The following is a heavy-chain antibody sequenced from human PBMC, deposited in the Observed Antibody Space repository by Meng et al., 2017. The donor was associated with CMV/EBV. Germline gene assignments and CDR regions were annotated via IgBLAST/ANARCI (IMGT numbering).Heavy chain of an antibody. V-gene: IGHV3-9*01. CDR2: ISWNSGGI. Sequence: SLKISCAASGFTFDDYAMHWVRQAPGKGLEWVSGISWNSGGIGYADSVKGRFTISRDNAKNSLYLQMNSLRAEDTALYYCAKVGWPYYFDYWGQGTLVTVSS. CDR1: GFTFDDYA. D-gene: IGHD2-15*01. J-gene: IGHJ4*02. CDR3: AKVGWPYYFDY.